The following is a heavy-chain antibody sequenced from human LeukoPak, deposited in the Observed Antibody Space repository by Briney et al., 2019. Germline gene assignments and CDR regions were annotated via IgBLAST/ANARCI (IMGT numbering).Heavy chain of an antibody. Sequence: GGSLRLSRVASGFTFTNAWMSWARQAPGKGLEWVALIKRKTDGGTIEYSAPVRGRFTISRDDSKNTLYLQMNSLKTEDTAVYYCTTYDYGDPYFFYGMDVWGQGTTVTVSS. CDR2: IKRKTDGGTI. CDR1: GFTFTNAW. J-gene: IGHJ6*02. D-gene: IGHD4-17*01. CDR3: TTYDYGDPYFFYGMDV. V-gene: IGHV3-15*01.